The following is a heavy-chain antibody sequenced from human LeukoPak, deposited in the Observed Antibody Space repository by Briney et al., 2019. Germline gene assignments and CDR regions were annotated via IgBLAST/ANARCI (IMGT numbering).Heavy chain of an antibody. CDR3: ARVSFRVVVTATFYWYFDL. V-gene: IGHV4-34*01. CDR1: GGSFSGYY. CDR2: INHSGST. Sequence: SETVALTCAVYGGSFSGYYWSWIRQPPGKGLEWIGEINHSGSTNYNPSLKSRVTISVDTSKNQFSLKLSSVTAADTAIYYCARVSFRVVVTATFYWYFDLWGRRTLVTVSS. J-gene: IGHJ2*01. D-gene: IGHD2-21*02.